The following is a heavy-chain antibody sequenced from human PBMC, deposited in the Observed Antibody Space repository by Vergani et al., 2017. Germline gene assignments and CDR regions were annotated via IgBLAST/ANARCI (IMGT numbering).Heavy chain of an antibody. Sequence: QVQLVQSGGEVKKPGASVNVSCKASGYTFTSDYMLWVRQAPGQGLEWMGIINPSGCSTSYAQKFQGRVTMTRDTSTSTVYMELSSLRSEDTAVYYCARAWAAAGDFDYWGQGTLVTVSS. CDR2: INPSGCST. V-gene: IGHV1-46*01. D-gene: IGHD6-13*01. J-gene: IGHJ4*02. CDR1: GYTFTSDY. CDR3: ARAWAAAGDFDY.